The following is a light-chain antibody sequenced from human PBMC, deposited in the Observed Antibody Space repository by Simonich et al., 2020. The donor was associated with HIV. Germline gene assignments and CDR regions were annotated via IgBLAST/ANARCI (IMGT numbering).Light chain of an antibody. CDR2: GAS. CDR3: QQTYSTPSWT. V-gene: IGKV1-39*01. Sequence: DIQMTQSPSSLSASVGDRVTLTCQASQDINNYLNWYQQKPGKAPNLLIYGASNLETGVPSRFSGGGSGTDFTLTISSLQPEDFATYYCQQTYSTPSWTFGQGTKVDIK. J-gene: IGKJ1*01. CDR1: QDINNY.